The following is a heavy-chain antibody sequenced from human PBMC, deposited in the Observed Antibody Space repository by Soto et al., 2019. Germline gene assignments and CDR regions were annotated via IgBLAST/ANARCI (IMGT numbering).Heavy chain of an antibody. V-gene: IGHV4-39*01. Sequence: QLQLQESGPGLVKPSETLSLTCTVSGGSISSSSYYWGWLRQPPGKGLEWIGSIYYSGSTYYNPSLKSRVTIPVDTSKNQFSLKLSSVTAADTAVYYCARLRWGLEYYDRVTYGMDVWGQGTTVTVSS. CDR3: ARLRWGLEYYDRVTYGMDV. D-gene: IGHD3-22*01. J-gene: IGHJ6*02. CDR2: IYYSGST. CDR1: GGSISSSSYY.